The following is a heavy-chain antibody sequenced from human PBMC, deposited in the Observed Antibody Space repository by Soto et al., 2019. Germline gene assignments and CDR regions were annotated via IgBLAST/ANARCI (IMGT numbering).Heavy chain of an antibody. CDR3: AKGDNLGPKTGYAFDP. J-gene: IGHJ5*02. V-gene: IGHV6-1*01. D-gene: IGHD5-12*01. Sequence: SQTLSLTCAISGDSVSSNSASWNWIRQSPSRGLEWLGRTYFRSKWYNDYAVSVKSRIIINPDTSNNQFSLQLNSVTPEDTAVYFCAKGDNLGPKTGYAFDPWGQGIMVTVSS. CDR2: TYFRSKWYN. CDR1: GDSVSSNSAS.